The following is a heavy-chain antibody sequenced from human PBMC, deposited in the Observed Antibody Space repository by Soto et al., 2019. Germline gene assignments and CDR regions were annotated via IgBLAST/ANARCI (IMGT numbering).Heavy chain of an antibody. J-gene: IGHJ4*02. D-gene: IGHD2-2*01. CDR3: TTLYCSSTSCYPEFDY. Sequence: ASGFTFSNAWMSWVRQAPGKGLEWVGRIKSKTDGGTTDYAAPVKGRFTISRDDSKNTLYLQMNSLKTEDTAVYYCTTLYCSSTSCYPEFDYWGQGTLVTVSS. CDR1: GFTFSNAW. V-gene: IGHV3-15*01. CDR2: IKSKTDGGTT.